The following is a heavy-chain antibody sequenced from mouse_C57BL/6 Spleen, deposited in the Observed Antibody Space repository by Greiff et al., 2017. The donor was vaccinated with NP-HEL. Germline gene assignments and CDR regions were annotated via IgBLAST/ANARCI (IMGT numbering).Heavy chain of an antibody. CDR1: GYAFSSYW. Sequence: QVQLQQSGAELVKPGASVKISCKASGYAFSSYWMNWVKQRPGKGLEWIGQIYPGDGDTNYNGKFKGKATLTADKSSSTAYMQLSSLTSEDSAVYFCARYEDPRKDWYFDVWGTGTTVTVSS. V-gene: IGHV1-80*01. D-gene: IGHD2-12*01. CDR2: IYPGDGDT. J-gene: IGHJ1*03. CDR3: ARYEDPRKDWYFDV.